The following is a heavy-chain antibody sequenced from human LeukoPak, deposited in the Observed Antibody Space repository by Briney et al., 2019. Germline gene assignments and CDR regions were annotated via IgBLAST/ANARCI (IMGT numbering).Heavy chain of an antibody. CDR1: GGSISSYY. Sequence: SETLSLTCIVSGGSISSYYWNWIRQPPGKGLEWIGYIYYSGSTNYNPSLKSRVTISVDTSKNQLSLDLTSVTAADTAVYYCARDLSQVGVVILRASVIWGRGTMVTVSS. D-gene: IGHD3-3*01. J-gene: IGHJ3*02. V-gene: IGHV4-59*01. CDR3: ARDLSQVGVVILRASVI. CDR2: IYYSGST.